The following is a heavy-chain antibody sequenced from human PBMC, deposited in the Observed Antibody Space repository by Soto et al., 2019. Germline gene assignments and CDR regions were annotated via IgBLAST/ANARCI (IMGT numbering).Heavy chain of an antibody. J-gene: IGHJ6*02. Sequence: GGSLRLSCAASGFTFSSYGMHWVRQAPGKGLEWVAVIWYDGSNKYYADSVKGRFTISRDNSKNTLYLQMNSLRAEDTAVYYCARDAYSYGWVYYYGMDVWGQGTTVTVSS. CDR1: GFTFSSYG. V-gene: IGHV3-33*01. CDR2: IWYDGSNK. CDR3: ARDAYSYGWVYYYGMDV. D-gene: IGHD5-18*01.